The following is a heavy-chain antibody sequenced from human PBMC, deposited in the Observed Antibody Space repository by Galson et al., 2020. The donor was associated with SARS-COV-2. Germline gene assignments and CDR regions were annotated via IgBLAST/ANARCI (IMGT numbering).Heavy chain of an antibody. Sequence: GESLKISCKGSGYNFDTYWIGWVRQMPGKGLEWMGIIYPSDSRTTYSPSFEGQITISAAKSISTAYLQWSSLKASDTAMYYCVRPKYSSSWYAFDIWGQGTMVTVS. J-gene: IGHJ3*02. V-gene: IGHV5-51*01. D-gene: IGHD6-13*01. CDR1: GYNFDTYW. CDR3: VRPKYSSSWYAFDI. CDR2: IYPSDSRT.